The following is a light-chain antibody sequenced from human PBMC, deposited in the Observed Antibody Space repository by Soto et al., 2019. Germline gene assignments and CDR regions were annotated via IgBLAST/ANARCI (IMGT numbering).Light chain of an antibody. CDR2: ATS. J-gene: IGKJ5*01. CDR3: QQYGASPPIT. V-gene: IGKV3-20*01. Sequence: RASQDFGSDYLAWYQQRPGQAPRLLIYATSNRASGIPDRFSGSGSGTDFTLTISRLEPEDFAVYYCQQYGASPPITFGLGTRLDMK. CDR1: QDFGSDY.